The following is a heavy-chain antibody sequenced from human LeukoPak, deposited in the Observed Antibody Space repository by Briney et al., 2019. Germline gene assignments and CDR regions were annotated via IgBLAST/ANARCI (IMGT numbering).Heavy chain of an antibody. V-gene: IGHV4-39*07. CDR1: GGSISSSGYY. D-gene: IGHD6-13*01. Sequence: SETLSLTCTVSGGSISSSGYYWGWIRQPPGKGLEWIGSIYYSGSTNYNPSLKSRVTISVDTSKNQFSLKLSSVTAADTAVYYCARGTAYSSSWYCWFDPWGQGTLVTVSS. CDR2: IYYSGST. CDR3: ARGTAYSSSWYCWFDP. J-gene: IGHJ5*02.